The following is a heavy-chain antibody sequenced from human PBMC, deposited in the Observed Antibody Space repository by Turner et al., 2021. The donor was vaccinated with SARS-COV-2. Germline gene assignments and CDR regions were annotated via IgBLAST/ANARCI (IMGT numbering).Heavy chain of an antibody. CDR1: GYTLTELS. Sequence: QVQLVQSGAEVKKPGASVKVSCKVSGYTLTELSMDWVRQAPGKGLEWMGGFDPEDGETIYAQKFQGRVTMTEDTSTDTAYMELSSLRSEDTAVYYCATGVAVAGTPSKYYYYYGMDVWGQGTTVTVSS. CDR3: ATGVAVAGTPSKYYYYYGMDV. V-gene: IGHV1-24*01. CDR2: FDPEDGET. D-gene: IGHD6-19*01. J-gene: IGHJ6*02.